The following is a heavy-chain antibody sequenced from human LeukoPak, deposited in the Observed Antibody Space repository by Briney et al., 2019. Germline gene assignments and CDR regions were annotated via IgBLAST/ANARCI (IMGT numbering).Heavy chain of an antibody. Sequence: GGSLRLSCAASGFTFSSYAMSWVRQAPGKGLEWVSAISGSGGSTYYADSVKGRFTISRDNSKNTLYLQMNSLRAEDTAVYYCARRGSNWGYFDYWGQGTLVTVSS. CDR2: ISGSGGST. CDR1: GFTFSSYA. V-gene: IGHV3-23*01. J-gene: IGHJ4*02. D-gene: IGHD7-27*01. CDR3: ARRGSNWGYFDY.